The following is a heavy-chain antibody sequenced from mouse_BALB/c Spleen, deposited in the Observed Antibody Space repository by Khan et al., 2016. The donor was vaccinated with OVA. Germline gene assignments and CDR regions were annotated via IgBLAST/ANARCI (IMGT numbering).Heavy chain of an antibody. CDR1: GFSLATYG. CDR2: IWAGGST. Sequence: VQLKQSGPGLVAPSQSLSITCTVSGFSLATYGVHWVRQPPGKGLEWLGVIWAGGSTNYNSALMSRLSISKDNSKSQVFLKMNSLQTDDTAMYYCARYYGSYGWYFGVWGAGTTVTVSS. J-gene: IGHJ1*01. CDR3: ARYYGSYGWYFGV. V-gene: IGHV2-9*02. D-gene: IGHD2-1*01.